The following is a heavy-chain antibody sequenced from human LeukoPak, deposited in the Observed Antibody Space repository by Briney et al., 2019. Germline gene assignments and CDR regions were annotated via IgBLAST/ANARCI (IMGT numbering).Heavy chain of an antibody. J-gene: IGHJ4*02. CDR1: GGSISSGGYS. Sequence: SQTLSLTCAVSGGSISSGGYSWSWIRQPPGKGLEWIGYIYHSGSTYYNPSLKSRVTISVGRSKNQFSLKLSSVTAADTAVYYCATVDTEIWYFDYWGQGTLVTVSS. CDR3: ATVDTEIWYFDY. D-gene: IGHD5-18*01. V-gene: IGHV4-30-2*01. CDR2: IYHSGST.